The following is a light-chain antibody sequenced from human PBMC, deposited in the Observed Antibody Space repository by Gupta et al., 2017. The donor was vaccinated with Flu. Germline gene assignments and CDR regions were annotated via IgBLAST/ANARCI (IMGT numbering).Light chain of an antibody. CDR1: QVIRSY. J-gene: IGKJ1*01. CDR3: QQLNSYPT. CDR2: APS. Sequence: VGDRVTITCRASQVIRSYLAWYQQKPGKAPKLLIYAPSTLQSGVPSRFSDSGSGTEFTLTISSLQPEDFATYYRQQLNSYPTFGQGTKVEIK. V-gene: IGKV1-9*01.